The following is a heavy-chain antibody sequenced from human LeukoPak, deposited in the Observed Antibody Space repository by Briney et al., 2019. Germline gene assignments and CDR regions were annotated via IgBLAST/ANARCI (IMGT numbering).Heavy chain of an antibody. Sequence: SETLSLTCTVSGGSISSGGYYWSWIRQHPGKGLEWIGYIYYSGSTYYNPSLKSRVTISVDTSKNQFSLKLSSVTAADTAVYYCAGDRVVVPKSDAFDIWGQGTMVTVSS. CDR3: AGDRVVVPKSDAFDI. CDR1: GGSISSGGYY. V-gene: IGHV4-31*03. CDR2: IYYSGST. J-gene: IGHJ3*02. D-gene: IGHD2-21*01.